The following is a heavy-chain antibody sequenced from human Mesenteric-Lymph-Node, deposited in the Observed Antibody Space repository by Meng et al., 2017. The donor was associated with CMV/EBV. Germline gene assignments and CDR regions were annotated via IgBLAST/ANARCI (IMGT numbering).Heavy chain of an antibody. Sequence: GGSLRLSCAASGFTFSSYAMSWVRQAPGKGLEWVSAISGSGGSTYYADSVKGRFTISRDNSKNALYLQMNSLRAEDTAVYYCARVTRYSYGNFDYWGQGTLVTVSS. CDR2: ISGSGGST. CDR1: GFTFSSYA. D-gene: IGHD5-18*01. V-gene: IGHV3-23*01. CDR3: ARVTRYSYGNFDY. J-gene: IGHJ4*02.